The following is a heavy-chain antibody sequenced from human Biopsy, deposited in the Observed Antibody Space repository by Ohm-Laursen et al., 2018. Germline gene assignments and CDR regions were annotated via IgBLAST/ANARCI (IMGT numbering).Heavy chain of an antibody. CDR3: ARHEFATSPLDY. V-gene: IGHV4-39*01. Sequence: GTLSLTCTVTGGSNSRSSYYWDWIRQPPGKGLEWIGSIYYSGSTYYNPSLKSRVTISADRSKNHFSLKLTSVTAADTAMYYCARHEFATSPLDYWGPGSLVTVSS. J-gene: IGHJ4*02. CDR1: GGSNSRSSYY. D-gene: IGHD3-10*01. CDR2: IYYSGST.